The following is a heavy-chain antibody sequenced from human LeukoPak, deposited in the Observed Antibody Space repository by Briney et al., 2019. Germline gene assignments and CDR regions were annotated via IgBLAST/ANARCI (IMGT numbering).Heavy chain of an antibody. Sequence: SETLSLTCAVSGGSGGSISSSNWWNWVRQPPGKGLEWIGEIYHSGSTNYNPSLKSRVTISVDKSKNQFSLKLSSVTAADTAVYYCARDARKVVPAAMSYYVMDVWGQGTTVTVSS. J-gene: IGHJ6*02. D-gene: IGHD2-2*01. CDR3: ARDARKVVPAAMSYYVMDV. CDR2: IYHSGST. CDR1: GGSGGSISSSNW. V-gene: IGHV4-4*02.